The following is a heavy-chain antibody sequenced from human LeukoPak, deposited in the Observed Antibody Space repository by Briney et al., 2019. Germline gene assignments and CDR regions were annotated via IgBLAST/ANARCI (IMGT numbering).Heavy chain of an antibody. CDR2: IKADGSEK. V-gene: IGHV3-7*03. CDR1: GFTFSLYY. J-gene: IGHJ4*02. D-gene: IGHD3-16*01. Sequence: GGSLRLSCAGSGFTFSLYYMSWVRQAPGKGLEWVGSIKADGSEKHYVDSMKGRFTISRDNSKNTLYLQMNSLRAEDTAVYYCAKDAAYVYWGQGTLVTVSS. CDR3: AKDAAYVY.